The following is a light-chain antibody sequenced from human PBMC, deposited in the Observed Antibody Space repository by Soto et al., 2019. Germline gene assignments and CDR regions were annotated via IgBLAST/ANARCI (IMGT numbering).Light chain of an antibody. CDR1: QSVLYSSNNKNY. J-gene: IGKJ1*01. Sequence: DIVMTQSPDSLAVSLGERATINCKSSQSVLYSSNNKNYLAWYQQKPGQPPKLLFYWASTRESGVPDRFSGSGSGTDFTLNISSLQAEDVAVYYCQQYYSTFTWTFGQGTKVEIK. V-gene: IGKV4-1*01. CDR2: WAS. CDR3: QQYYSTFTWT.